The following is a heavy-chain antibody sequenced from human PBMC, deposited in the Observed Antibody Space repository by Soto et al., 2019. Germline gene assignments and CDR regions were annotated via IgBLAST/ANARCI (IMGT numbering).Heavy chain of an antibody. D-gene: IGHD3-3*01. J-gene: IGHJ4*02. CDR3: ATQTSITIFGVADGKYYFDY. Sequence: LSLTCTVSGGSISSSSYYWGWIRQPPGKGLEWIGSIYYSGSTYYNPSLKSRVTISVDTSKNQFSLKLSSVTAADTAVYYCATQTSITIFGVADGKYYFDYWGQGTLVTVSS. CDR1: GGSISSSSYY. V-gene: IGHV4-39*01. CDR2: IYYSGST.